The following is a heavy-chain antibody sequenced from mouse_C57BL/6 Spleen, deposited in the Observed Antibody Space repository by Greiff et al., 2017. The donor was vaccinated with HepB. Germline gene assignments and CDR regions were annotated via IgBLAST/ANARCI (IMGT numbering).Heavy chain of an antibody. J-gene: IGHJ3*01. CDR1: GYTFTSYW. D-gene: IGHD1-1*01. V-gene: IGHV1-52*01. Sequence: VKLQQPGAELVRPGSSVKLSCKASGYTFTSYWMHWVKQRPIQGLDWIGNIDPSDSETHYNQKFKDKATLTVDKSSSTAYMQLSSLTSEDSAVYYCARSLGGSSAFAYWGQGTLVTVSA. CDR2: IDPSDSET. CDR3: ARSLGGSSAFAY.